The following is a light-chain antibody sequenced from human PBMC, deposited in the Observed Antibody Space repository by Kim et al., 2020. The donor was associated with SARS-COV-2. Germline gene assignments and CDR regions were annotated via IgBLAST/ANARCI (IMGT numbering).Light chain of an antibody. J-gene: IGKJ1*01. CDR1: QSISSW. V-gene: IGKV1-5*03. CDR3: QKYNSYPPWT. CDR2: KAS. Sequence: DIQMTQSPSTLSASVGDRVTITCRASQSISSWLAWYQQKPGKAPKLLIYKASSLESGVPSRFSGSGSGTEFTLTISSLQPDDFATYYCQKYNSYPPWTFGQGTKVDIK.